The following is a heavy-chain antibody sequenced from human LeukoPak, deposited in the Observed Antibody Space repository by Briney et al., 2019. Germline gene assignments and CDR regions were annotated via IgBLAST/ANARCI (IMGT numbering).Heavy chain of an antibody. CDR2: IYHSGST. V-gene: IGHV4-59*12. CDR3: AREITIFGVVIP. CDR1: GGSISSYY. Sequence: SETLSLTCTVSGGSISSYYWSWIRQPPGKGLEWIGYIYHSGSTYYNPSLKSRVTISVDRSKNQFSLKLSSVTAADTVVYYCAREITIFGVVIPWGQGTLVTVSS. D-gene: IGHD3-3*01. J-gene: IGHJ5*02.